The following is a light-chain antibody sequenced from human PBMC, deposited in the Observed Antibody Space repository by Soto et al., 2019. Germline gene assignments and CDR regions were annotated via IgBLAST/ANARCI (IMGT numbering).Light chain of an antibody. CDR2: KAS. J-gene: IGKJ1*01. V-gene: IGKV1-5*03. CDR3: QQYNSYPWT. CDR1: QSISSW. Sequence: DIQMTQSPSTLSASVGDRVTITCRASQSISSWLAWYQQKPGKAPKLLIYKASSLDSGVPARFSGSGSGTEFNLTISSLQPHVFATYYCQQYNSYPWTFGQGTKVEIK.